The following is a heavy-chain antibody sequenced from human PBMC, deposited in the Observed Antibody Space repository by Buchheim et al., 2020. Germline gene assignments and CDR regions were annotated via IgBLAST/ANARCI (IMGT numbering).Heavy chain of an antibody. CDR1: GGSISSGYYY. CDR2: VGTSGST. V-gene: IGHV4-61*02. Sequence: QVHLQESGPGLVKPSQTLSLTCTVSGGSISSGYYYWSWVRQPAGKGLVWIGRVGTSGSTDYNPSLKSRVTISVDTSKNQFSLKLSSVTAADTAVYYCASQGFWGQGTL. CDR3: ASQGF. J-gene: IGHJ4*02.